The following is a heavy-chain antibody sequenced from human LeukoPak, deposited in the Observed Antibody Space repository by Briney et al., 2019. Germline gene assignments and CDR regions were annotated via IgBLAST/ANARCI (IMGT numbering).Heavy chain of an antibody. J-gene: IGHJ4*02. D-gene: IGHD5-12*01. CDR2: MNPNSGNT. V-gene: IGHV1-8*01. Sequence: ASVKVSCTASGYTFTSYDINWVRQATGQGLEWMGWMNPNSGNTGYAQKFQGRVTMARNTSISTVYMELSSLRSEDTAVYYCARALYSGYDYWGQGTLVTVFS. CDR1: GYTFTSYD. CDR3: ARALYSGYDY.